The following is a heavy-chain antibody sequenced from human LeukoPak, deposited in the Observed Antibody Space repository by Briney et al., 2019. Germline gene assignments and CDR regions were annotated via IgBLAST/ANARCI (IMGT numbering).Heavy chain of an antibody. D-gene: IGHD3-10*01. J-gene: IGHJ4*02. CDR3: ARGRRELD. Sequence: SETLSLTCTVSGGSVSSHDYYWTWIRQPPGRGLEWIGYIYYGGSTSYNPSLKSRVTISVDTSKNQFSLKLSSVTAADTAVYYCARGRRELDWGQGTLVTVSS. CDR1: GGSVSSHDYY. V-gene: IGHV4-30-4*01. CDR2: IYYGGST.